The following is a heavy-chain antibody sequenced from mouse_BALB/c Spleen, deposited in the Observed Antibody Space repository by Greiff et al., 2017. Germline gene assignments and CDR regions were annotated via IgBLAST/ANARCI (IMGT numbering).Heavy chain of an antibody. J-gene: IGHJ3*01. CDR3: AREGDYYGSSYGAWFAY. CDR2: ISSGSSTI. V-gene: IGHV5-17*02. CDR1: GFTFSSFG. D-gene: IGHD1-1*01. Sequence: EVNVVESGGGLVQPGGSRKLSCAASGFTFSSFGMHWVRQAPEKGLEWVAYISSGSSTIYYADTVKGRFTISRDNPKNTLFRQMTSLRSEDTAMYYCAREGDYYGSSYGAWFAYWGQGTLVTVSA.